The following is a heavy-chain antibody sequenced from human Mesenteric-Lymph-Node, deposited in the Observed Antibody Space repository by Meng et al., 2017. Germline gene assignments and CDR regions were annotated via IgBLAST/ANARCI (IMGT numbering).Heavy chain of an antibody. CDR1: GFTLTSHE. CDR2: ISRSGDIK. D-gene: IGHD1-26*01. Sequence: GESLKISCAASGFTLTSHEMNWVRQAPGKGLEWVSYISRSGDIKYYSDSVKGRFTISRDTANNSLYLQMHSLSAEDTAVYFCARTPSSVSYFLYYFDNWGQGTAVTVSS. CDR3: ARTPSSVSYFLYYFDN. J-gene: IGHJ4*02. V-gene: IGHV3-48*03.